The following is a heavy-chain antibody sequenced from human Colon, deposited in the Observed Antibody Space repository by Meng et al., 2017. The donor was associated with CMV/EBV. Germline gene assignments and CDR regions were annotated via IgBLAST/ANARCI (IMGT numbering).Heavy chain of an antibody. CDR1: SGGYS. V-gene: IGHV4-30-2*06. CDR3: ARGSIIGGYYDSHGYYWFDP. Sequence: SGGYSWGWIRQSPGKGLEWIGYIYHSGLTSYNPSLKSRVTISQDTSKNQFSLKLTSVTAADTAVYYCARGSIIGGYYDSHGYYWFDPWGQGTLVTVS. J-gene: IGHJ5*02. CDR2: IYHSGLT. D-gene: IGHD3-22*01.